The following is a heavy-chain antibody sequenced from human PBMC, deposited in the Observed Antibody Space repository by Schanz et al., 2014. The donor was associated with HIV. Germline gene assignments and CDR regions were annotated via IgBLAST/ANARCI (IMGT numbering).Heavy chain of an antibody. J-gene: IGHJ4*02. CDR3: ARGLTSSWFAPLDF. CDR2: ISLDGDNK. CDR1: GFTFRHYA. V-gene: IGHV3-30-3*01. Sequence: QVQLVESGGGVVQPGRSLRLSCAASGFTFRHYAIHWVRQAPGKGLEWGAVISLDGDNKYCADSVKGRFTISRDDSKNRLSLQMNSLRAEDTAVYYCARGLTSSWFAPLDFWGLGTLVTVSS. D-gene: IGHD6-13*01.